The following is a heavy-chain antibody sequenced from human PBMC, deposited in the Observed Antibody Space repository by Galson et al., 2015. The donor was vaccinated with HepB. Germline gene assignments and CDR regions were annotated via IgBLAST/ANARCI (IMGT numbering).Heavy chain of an antibody. CDR3: AKHGSSWSYYFDY. J-gene: IGHJ4*02. CDR2: ISSSGDST. V-gene: IGHV3-23*01. Sequence: SLRLSCAASGFTFITYDMSWVRQAPGKGLEWVSNISSSGDSTYYADSVKGRFTISRDNSKNTLFLQMNSLRAEDTAVYYCAKHGSSWSYYFDYWGPGTVVTVSS. CDR1: GFTFITYD. D-gene: IGHD6-13*01.